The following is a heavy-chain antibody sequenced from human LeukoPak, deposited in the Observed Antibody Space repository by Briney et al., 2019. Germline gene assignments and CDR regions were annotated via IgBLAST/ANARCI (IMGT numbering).Heavy chain of an antibody. Sequence: GGSLRLSCAASGFTFSGYGMHWVRQAPGKGLEWVTFISSDGSKKYYAASVKGRFTVSRDNSKNTLYLQMNSLRVEDTAVYYRANEWMNDAFDIWGQGTMVTVSS. CDR2: ISSDGSKK. V-gene: IGHV3-30*18. D-gene: IGHD5-12*01. CDR1: GFTFSGYG. J-gene: IGHJ3*02. CDR3: ANEWMNDAFDI.